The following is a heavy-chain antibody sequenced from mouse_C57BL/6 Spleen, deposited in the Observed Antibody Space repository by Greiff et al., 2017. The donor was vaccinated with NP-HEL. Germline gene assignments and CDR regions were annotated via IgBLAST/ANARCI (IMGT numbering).Heavy chain of an antibody. D-gene: IGHD4-1*01. CDR3: ARGTNWESGAWFAY. Sequence: QVQLQQPGAELVRPGSSVKLSCKASGYTFTSYWMHWVKQRPIQGLEWIGNIDPSDSETHYNQKFKDKATLTVDKSSSTAYMQLSSLTSEDSAVYYCARGTNWESGAWFAYWGQGTLVTVSA. CDR2: IDPSDSET. J-gene: IGHJ3*01. CDR1: GYTFTSYW. V-gene: IGHV1-52*01.